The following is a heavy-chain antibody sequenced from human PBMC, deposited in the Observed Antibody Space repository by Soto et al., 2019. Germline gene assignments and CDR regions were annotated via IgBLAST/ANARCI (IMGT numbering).Heavy chain of an antibody. CDR3: VKDRASSWSPPYYYYGMDV. CDR1: GFTFSSYG. D-gene: IGHD6-13*01. V-gene: IGHV3-30*18. J-gene: IGHJ6*02. Sequence: PGGSLRLSCAASGFTFSSYGMHWVRQAPGKGLEWVAVISYDGSNKYYADSVKGRFTISRDNSKNTLYLQMNSLRAEDTAVYYCVKDRASSWSPPYYYYGMDVWGQGTTVTVSS. CDR2: ISYDGSNK.